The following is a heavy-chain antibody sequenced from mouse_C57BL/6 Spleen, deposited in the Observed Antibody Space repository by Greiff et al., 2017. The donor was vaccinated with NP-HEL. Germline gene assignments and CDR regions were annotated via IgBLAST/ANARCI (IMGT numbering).Heavy chain of an antibody. J-gene: IGHJ4*01. CDR2: IWRGGST. Sequence: QVQLQQSGPGLVQPSQSLSITCTVSGFSLTSYGVHWVRQSPGKGLEWLGVIWRGGSTDYNAAFMSRLSITKDNSKSQVFFKMNSLQADDTAIYYCAKNMMVTYYAMDYWGQGTSVTVSS. D-gene: IGHD2-3*01. CDR3: AKNMMVTYYAMDY. CDR1: GFSLTSYG. V-gene: IGHV2-5*01.